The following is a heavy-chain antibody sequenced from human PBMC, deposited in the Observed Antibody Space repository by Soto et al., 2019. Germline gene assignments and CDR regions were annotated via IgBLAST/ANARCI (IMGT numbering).Heavy chain of an antibody. J-gene: IGHJ6*03. V-gene: IGHV1-18*01. CDR3: ARDTETASMNFYYYYMDV. Sequence: ASVKVSCKASGYTFTSYGISRVRQAPGQGLEWMGWISAYNGNTNYAQKLQGRVTMTTDTSTSTAYMELRSLRSDDTAVYYCARDTETASMNFYYYYMDVWGKGTTVTVSS. CDR1: GYTFTSYG. CDR2: ISAYNGNT.